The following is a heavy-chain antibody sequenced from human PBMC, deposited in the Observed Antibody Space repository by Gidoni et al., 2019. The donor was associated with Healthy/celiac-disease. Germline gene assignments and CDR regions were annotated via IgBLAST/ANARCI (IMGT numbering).Heavy chain of an antibody. V-gene: IGHV4-61*01. CDR3: ARGSCSSTSCYGYPWAYYFDY. D-gene: IGHD2-2*01. CDR1: GGSVSSGSYY. CDR2: IYYSGST. J-gene: IGHJ4*02. Sequence: QVQLQESGPGLVKPSETLSLTCTVSGGSVSSGSYYWSWIRQPPGKGLEWIGYIYYSGSTNYNPSLKSRVTISVDTSKNQFSLKLSSVTAADTAVYYCARGSCSSTSCYGYPWAYYFDYWGQGTLVTVSS.